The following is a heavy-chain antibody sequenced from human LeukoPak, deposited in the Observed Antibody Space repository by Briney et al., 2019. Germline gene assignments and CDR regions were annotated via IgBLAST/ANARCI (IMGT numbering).Heavy chain of an antibody. CDR1: GFTFSSYW. V-gene: IGHV3-7*03. D-gene: IGHD1-14*01. CDR2: IKQDGSEK. J-gene: IGHJ4*02. Sequence: LGGSLRLSCAASGFTFSSYWMSWVRQAPGKGLEWVANIKQDGSEKYYVDSVKGRFTISRDNAKNSLYLQMNSLRAEDTAVYYCARDSRIWEPLYYFDYWGQGTLVTVSS. CDR3: ARDSRIWEPLYYFDY.